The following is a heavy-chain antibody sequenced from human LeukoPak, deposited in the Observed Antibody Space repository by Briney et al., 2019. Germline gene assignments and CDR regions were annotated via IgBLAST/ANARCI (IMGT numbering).Heavy chain of an antibody. Sequence: SETLSLTCTVSGGSISSYYWSWIRQPPGKGLEWIGYIYYSGSTNYNPSLKSRVTISVDTSKNQFSLKLSSVTAADTAVYYCAREGRIAAAGTGFDYWGQGTLVTVSS. V-gene: IGHV4-59*01. CDR2: IYYSGST. CDR3: AREGRIAAAGTGFDY. D-gene: IGHD6-13*01. J-gene: IGHJ4*02. CDR1: GGSISSYY.